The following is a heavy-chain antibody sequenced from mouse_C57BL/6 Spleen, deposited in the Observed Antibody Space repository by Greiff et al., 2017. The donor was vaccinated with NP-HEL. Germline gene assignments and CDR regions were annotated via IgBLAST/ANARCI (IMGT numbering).Heavy chain of an antibody. J-gene: IGHJ1*03. CDR1: GYTFTSYW. D-gene: IGHD1-1*01. V-gene: IGHV1-64*01. Sequence: QVQLQQPGAELVKPGASVKLSCKASGYTFTSYWMHWVKQRPGQGLEWIGMIHPNSGSTNYNEKFKSKATLTVDKSSSTAYMQLSSLTSEDSAVYYCARGDGSSLHWYFDVWGTGTTVTVSS. CDR3: ARGDGSSLHWYFDV. CDR2: IHPNSGST.